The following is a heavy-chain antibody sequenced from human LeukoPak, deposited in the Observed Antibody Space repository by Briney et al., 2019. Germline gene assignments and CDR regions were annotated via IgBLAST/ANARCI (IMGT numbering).Heavy chain of an antibody. Sequence: GSLRLSCAASGFTFSSYGMHWVRQAPGKGLEWVAFIRYDGSNKYYADSVKGRFTISRDNSKNTLYLQMNSLRAEDTAVYYCAKDFAYGSGSYGYFDYWGQGTLVTVSS. CDR2: IRYDGSNK. J-gene: IGHJ4*02. D-gene: IGHD3-10*01. V-gene: IGHV3-30*02. CDR1: GFTFSSYG. CDR3: AKDFAYGSGSYGYFDY.